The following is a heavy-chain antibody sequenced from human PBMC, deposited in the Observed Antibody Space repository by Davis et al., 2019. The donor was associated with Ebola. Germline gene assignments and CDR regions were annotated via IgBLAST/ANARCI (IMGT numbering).Heavy chain of an antibody. Sequence: GESLKISCGASGFPFSSTLMHWVRQDLGKGLEWVSAIDYDGSSRDYADSVKGRFIISRDNAKNTLFLQMTSLRAEDTAVYYCARGPSIAARPSHYYYYGMDVWGQGTTVTVSS. D-gene: IGHD6-6*01. CDR1: GFPFSSTL. J-gene: IGHJ6*02. CDR2: IDYDGSSR. CDR3: ARGPSIAARPSHYYYYGMDV. V-gene: IGHV3-74*01.